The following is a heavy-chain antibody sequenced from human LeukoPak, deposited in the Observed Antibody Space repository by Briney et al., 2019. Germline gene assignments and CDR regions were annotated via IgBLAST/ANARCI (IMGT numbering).Heavy chain of an antibody. J-gene: IGHJ4*02. CDR2: IGGGGEST. Sequence: GGSLRLSCAASGFTFSSYAMSWVRQAPGKGLEWVSTIGGGGESTFYADSVKDRFTISRDNSKNTVYLQMNSLRAEDTAVCYCAKVLSGSQDYWGQGTLVTVFS. CDR1: GFTFSSYA. CDR3: AKVLSGSQDY. D-gene: IGHD1-26*01. V-gene: IGHV3-23*01.